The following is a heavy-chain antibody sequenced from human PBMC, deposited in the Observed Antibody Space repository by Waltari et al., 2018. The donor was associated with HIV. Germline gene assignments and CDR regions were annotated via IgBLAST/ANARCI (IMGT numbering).Heavy chain of an antibody. D-gene: IGHD1-20*01. V-gene: IGHV4-39*01. J-gene: IGHJ4*02. CDR1: GGSITSINYY. CDR3: ARLGGGWGDGGGIIDY. Sequence: QLQLQESGPGLVKPSETLSLTCTVSGGSITSINYYWGWIRQPPGKGREWIGSIYYSGSTYYNPSLKSRVTISVDTSKNQFSLRLSSVTAADTAVYSCARLGGGWGDGGGIIDYWGLGTLVTVSS. CDR2: IYYSGST.